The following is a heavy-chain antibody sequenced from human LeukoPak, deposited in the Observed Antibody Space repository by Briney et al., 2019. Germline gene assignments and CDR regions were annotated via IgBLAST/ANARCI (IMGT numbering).Heavy chain of an antibody. CDR2: INHSGST. J-gene: IGHJ4*02. CDR3: ARHAGVGATVASYFDY. V-gene: IGHV4-34*01. Sequence: SETLSLTCAVYGGSFSGYYWSWIRQPPGKGLEWIGEINHSGSTNYNPSLKSRVTISVDTSKNQFSLKLSSVTAADTAAYYCARHAGVGATVASYFDYWGQGTLVTVSS. D-gene: IGHD1-26*01. CDR1: GGSFSGYY.